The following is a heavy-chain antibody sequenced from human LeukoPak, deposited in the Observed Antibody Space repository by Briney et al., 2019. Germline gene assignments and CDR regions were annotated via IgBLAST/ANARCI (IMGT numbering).Heavy chain of an antibody. D-gene: IGHD6-19*01. CDR2: INPSGGST. CDR3: ARDLGYSSGYYRYYFDY. Sequence: GASVKVSCKASGYTFTSYYMHWVRQAPGQGLEWMGIINPSGGSTSYAQKFQGRVTMTRDTSTGTVYMELSSLRSEDTAVYYCARDLGYSSGYYRYYFDYWGQGTLVTVSS. J-gene: IGHJ4*02. CDR1: GYTFTSYY. V-gene: IGHV1-46*01.